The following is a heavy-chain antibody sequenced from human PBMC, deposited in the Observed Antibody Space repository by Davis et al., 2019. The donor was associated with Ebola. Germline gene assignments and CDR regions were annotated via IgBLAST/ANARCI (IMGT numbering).Heavy chain of an antibody. V-gene: IGHV4-59*01. J-gene: IGHJ6*02. Sequence: SETLSLTCTVSGCSISSYYWSWIRQPPGKGLEWIGYIYYSGSTNYNPSLKSRVTISVDTSKNQFSLKLSSVTAADTAVYYCARDLIAARPGDYYYYYGMDVWGQGTTVTVSS. CDR3: ARDLIAARPGDYYYYYGMDV. CDR2: IYYSGST. CDR1: GCSISSYY. D-gene: IGHD6-6*01.